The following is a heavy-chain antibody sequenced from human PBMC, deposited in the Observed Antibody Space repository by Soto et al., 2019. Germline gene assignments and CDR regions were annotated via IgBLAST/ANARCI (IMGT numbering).Heavy chain of an antibody. V-gene: IGHV4-59*12. CDR3: ARAPTGYSRYYFDY. D-gene: IGHD2-21*01. Sequence: SETLSLTCTVSGRSISSYYWSWIRQPPGKGLELIGYIYYSGSTNYNPSLKSRVTISVDTSKNQFSLKLSSVTAADTAVYYCARAPTGYSRYYFDYWGQGTLVTVSS. CDR1: GRSISSYY. J-gene: IGHJ4*02. CDR2: IYYSGST.